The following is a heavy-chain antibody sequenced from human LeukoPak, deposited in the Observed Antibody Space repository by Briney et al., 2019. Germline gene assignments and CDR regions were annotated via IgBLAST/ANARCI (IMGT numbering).Heavy chain of an antibody. V-gene: IGHV5-51*01. D-gene: IGHD3-22*01. CDR3: GRLFRGGYDFPFDS. CDR1: GYHFINYW. J-gene: IGHJ5*01. CDR2: IHPGDSET. Sequence: GESLKISCKGFGYHFINYWIGWVRQTPGKGLEWMGLIHPGDSETRYSPSFQGQVTISADKSISTAYLQWRTVKASDSVIYYCGRLFRGGYDFPFDSWGQGTLVTVSS.